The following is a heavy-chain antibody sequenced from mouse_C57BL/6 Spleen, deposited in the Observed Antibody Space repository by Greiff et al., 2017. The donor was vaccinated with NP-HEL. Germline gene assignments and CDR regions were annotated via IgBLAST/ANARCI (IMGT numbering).Heavy chain of an antibody. V-gene: IGHV14-3*01. CDR3: ARDWITTVVAFDY. J-gene: IGHJ2*01. Sequence: EVQLQQSVAELVRPGASVKLSCTASGFNIKNTYMHWVKQRPEQGLEWIGRIDPANGNTKYAPKFQGKATITAETSSNTAYLQLSSLTSEDTAIYYCARDWITTVVAFDYWGQGTTLTVSS. CDR2: IDPANGNT. D-gene: IGHD1-1*01. CDR1: GFNIKNTY.